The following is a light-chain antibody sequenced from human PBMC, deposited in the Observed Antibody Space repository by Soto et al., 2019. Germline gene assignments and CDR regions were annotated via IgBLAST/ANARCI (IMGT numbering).Light chain of an antibody. Sequence: QSVLTQPPSVSGAPGQRVTISCTGSSSNIGAGYDVHWYQQFPGTAPKLLIYANNNRPSGVPDRFSASKSGTSASLAITGSQLDVEADYYCHSYATNRRGVFEPGTKVTV. CDR1: SSNIGAGYD. CDR2: ANN. V-gene: IGLV1-40*01. J-gene: IGLJ1*01. CDR3: HSYATNRRGV.